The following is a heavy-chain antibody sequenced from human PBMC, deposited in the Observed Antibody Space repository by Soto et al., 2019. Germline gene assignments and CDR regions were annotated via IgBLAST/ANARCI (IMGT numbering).Heavy chain of an antibody. J-gene: IGHJ4*02. CDR3: ARDQLQYSSSWYSPKTDLDY. CDR2: ISSSSSTI. V-gene: IGHV3-48*02. D-gene: IGHD6-13*01. Sequence: ESGGVLVQPGGALRLSCAASGFTCSSYSMNWVRQALGKGLEWVSYISSSSSTIYYADSVKGRFTFSRDNAKNSLYLQMNSMMDEDTAVYYCARDQLQYSSSWYSPKTDLDYSGQRTLVTVSS. CDR1: GFTCSSYS.